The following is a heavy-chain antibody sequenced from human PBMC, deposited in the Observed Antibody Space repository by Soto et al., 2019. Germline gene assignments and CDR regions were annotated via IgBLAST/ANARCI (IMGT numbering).Heavy chain of an antibody. D-gene: IGHD3-3*01. J-gene: IGHJ5*02. V-gene: IGHV6-1*01. CDR2: TYYRSKWYK. CDR3: ARGPAILNP. CDR1: GDSVSSNRAS. Sequence: PSQTLSLTCVISGDSVSSNRASWSWIRQSPSRGLEWLGRTYYRSKWYKAYAVSVKSRITINPDTSKNQFSLQLNSVTPEDTAVYYCARGPAILNPWGQGILVTVSS.